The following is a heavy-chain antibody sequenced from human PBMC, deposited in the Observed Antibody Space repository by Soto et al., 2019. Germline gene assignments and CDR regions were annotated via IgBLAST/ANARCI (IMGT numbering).Heavy chain of an antibody. CDR3: GRAVGATPGAYYFDY. CDR2: INPILGIA. Sequence: QVQLVQSGAEVKKPGSSVTVSCKASGGTFSSYTISWVRQAHGHGLELMGRINPILGIANYAQKFQGRVTITADKSTIRAYGGVSSLRSEDTAVYYCGRAVGATPGAYYFDYWGQGTLVTVSS. D-gene: IGHD1-26*01. CDR1: GGTFSSYT. J-gene: IGHJ4*02. V-gene: IGHV1-69*02.